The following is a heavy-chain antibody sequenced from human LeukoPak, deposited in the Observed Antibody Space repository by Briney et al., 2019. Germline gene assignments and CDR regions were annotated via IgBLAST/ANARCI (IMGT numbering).Heavy chain of an antibody. V-gene: IGHV3-30-3*01. CDR1: GFTFSSYA. CDR3: ARETAAWSLDY. CDR2: ISYDGSNK. D-gene: IGHD2-15*01. J-gene: IGHJ4*02. Sequence: GGSLRLSCAASGFTFSSYAMHWVRQAPGKGLEGVAVISYDGSNKYYADSVKGRFTTSRDNSKNTLYLQMNSLRAEDTAVYYCARETAAWSLDYWGQGTLVTVSS.